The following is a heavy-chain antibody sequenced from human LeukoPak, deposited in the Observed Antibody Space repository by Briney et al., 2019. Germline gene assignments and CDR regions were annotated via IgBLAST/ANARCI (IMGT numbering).Heavy chain of an antibody. J-gene: IGHJ5*02. V-gene: IGHV4-34*01. CDR3: ARLGLDCTNGVCYIGDGWFDP. CDR2: INHSGST. CDR1: GGSFSGYY. Sequence: PSETLSLTCAVYGGSFSGYYWSWIRQPPGKGLEWIGEINHSGSTNYNPSLKSRVTISVDTSKNQFSLKLSSVTAADTAVYYCARLGLDCTNGVCYIGDGWFDPWGQGTLVTVSS. D-gene: IGHD2-8*01.